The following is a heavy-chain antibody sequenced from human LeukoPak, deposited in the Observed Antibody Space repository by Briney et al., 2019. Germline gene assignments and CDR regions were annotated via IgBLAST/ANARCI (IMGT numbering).Heavy chain of an antibody. V-gene: IGHV3-7*03. CDR2: INSDGSEG. Sequence: GGSLRLSYAVSGFTFSGFWMSWSRQAPGKGLEWVASINSDGSEGYYADVVKGRFTISRDNAKNSLYLQINSLRAEDTAVYYCARDLVTMVRGVITSRDHYYGMDVWGQGTTVTVSS. D-gene: IGHD3-10*01. CDR1: GFTFSGFW. CDR3: ARDLVTMVRGVITSRDHYYGMDV. J-gene: IGHJ6*02.